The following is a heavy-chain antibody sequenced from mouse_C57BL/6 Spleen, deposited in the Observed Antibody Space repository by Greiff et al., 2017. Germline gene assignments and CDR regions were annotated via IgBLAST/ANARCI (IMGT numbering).Heavy chain of an antibody. Sequence: QVQLQQSGAELVKPGASVKISCKASGYAFSSYWMNWVKQRPGKGLEWIGQIYPGDGDTNYTGKFKGKGTLTADKSSSTAYMQRSSLTSEDSAVYFCARRGRDGYCFAYWGQGTLVTVSA. CDR2: IYPGDGDT. V-gene: IGHV1-80*01. CDR1: GYAFSSYW. D-gene: IGHD2-3*01. J-gene: IGHJ3*01. CDR3: ARRGRDGYCFAY.